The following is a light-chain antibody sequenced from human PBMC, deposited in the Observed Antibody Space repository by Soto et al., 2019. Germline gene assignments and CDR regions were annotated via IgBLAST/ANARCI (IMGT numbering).Light chain of an antibody. CDR2: DAS. CDR3: QQYNSYTWA. J-gene: IGKJ1*01. V-gene: IGKV1-5*01. CDR1: QSISSW. Sequence: DIQMTQFPSTLSASLGDRVTITCRASQSISSWLAWYQQKPGKVPKLLIYDASSLESWVPSRFSGSGSGTEFTLTISSQQTDDFASYSCQQYNSYTWAFGQGTKVDIK.